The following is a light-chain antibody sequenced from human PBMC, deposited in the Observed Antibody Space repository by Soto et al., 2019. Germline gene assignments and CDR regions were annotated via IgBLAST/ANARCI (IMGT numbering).Light chain of an antibody. Sequence: EIVLTQSPATLSLSPGERATLSCRASQSVSSYLAWYQQKPGQAPRLLIYDASNRATGIPARFSGSGSGTDFTLAISRLDREDFAVYYRQRRSNWGWTFGQGTKVEIK. V-gene: IGKV3-11*01. CDR1: QSVSSY. CDR3: QRRSNWGWT. CDR2: DAS. J-gene: IGKJ1*01.